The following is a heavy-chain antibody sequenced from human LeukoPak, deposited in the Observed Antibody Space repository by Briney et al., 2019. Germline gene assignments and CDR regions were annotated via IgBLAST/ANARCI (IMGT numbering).Heavy chain of an antibody. D-gene: IGHD4-17*01. V-gene: IGHV5-51*01. Sequence: GESLKISCKGSGYSFTSYWIGWVRQMPGKGLDWMGIIYPGDSDTRYSPSFQGQVTISADKSISTAYLQWSSLKASDTAMYYCARTQTLHYGDYSWFDPWGQGTLVTVSS. J-gene: IGHJ5*02. CDR3: ARTQTLHYGDYSWFDP. CDR2: IYPGDSDT. CDR1: GYSFTSYW.